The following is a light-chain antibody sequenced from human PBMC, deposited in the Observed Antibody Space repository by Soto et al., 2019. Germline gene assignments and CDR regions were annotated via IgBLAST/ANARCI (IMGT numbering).Light chain of an antibody. J-gene: IGLJ1*01. Sequence: QSALTQPPSVSGAPGQRVTISCTGSSSNIGAGYDVHWYQQLPGTAPKLLIYGNNNRPSGVPDRFSGSMSGTSASLAITGLQAEDEADYYCQSYDSSLSGYVFGTGTKVTV. CDR2: GNN. CDR3: QSYDSSLSGYV. V-gene: IGLV1-40*01. CDR1: SSNIGAGYD.